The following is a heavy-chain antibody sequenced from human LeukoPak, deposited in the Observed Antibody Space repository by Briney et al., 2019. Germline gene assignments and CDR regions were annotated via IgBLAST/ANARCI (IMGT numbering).Heavy chain of an antibody. CDR2: LYSGAET. J-gene: IGHJ6*02. V-gene: IGHV3-66*01. CDR3: ARETFYYGFDL. CDR1: GFTVSSNY. Sequence: PGGSLRLSCAASGFTVSSNYMSWVCQAPGMGLECVSVLYSGAETYYADSVKGRFTISRDNSQNTLYLQMSSLRAEDTAVYYCARETFYYGFDLWGQGTTVTVSS.